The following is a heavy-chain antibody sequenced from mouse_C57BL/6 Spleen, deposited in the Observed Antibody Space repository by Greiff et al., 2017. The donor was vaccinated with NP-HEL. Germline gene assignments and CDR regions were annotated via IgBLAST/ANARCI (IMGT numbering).Heavy chain of an antibody. J-gene: IGHJ1*03. D-gene: IGHD1-1*01. CDR2: IDPSDSET. V-gene: IGHV1-52*01. CDR3: ARWTTDWYFDV. Sequence: VQLQQPGAELVRPGSSVKLSCKASGYTFTSYWMHWVKQRPIQGLEWIGNIDPSDSETHYNQKFKDKATLTVDKSSSTAYMQLSSLTSEDSAVYYCARWTTDWYFDVWGTGTTVTVSS. CDR1: GYTFTSYW.